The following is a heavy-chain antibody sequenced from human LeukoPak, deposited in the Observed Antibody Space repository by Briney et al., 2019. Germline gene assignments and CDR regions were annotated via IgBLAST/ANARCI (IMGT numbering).Heavy chain of an antibody. J-gene: IGHJ6*03. CDR3: ARRDYYGSGSYLRYYYYMDV. CDR2: INHSGST. Sequence: PSETLSLTCAVYGGSFSGYYWSWIRQPPGKGLEWIGEINHSGSTNYNPSLKSRVAISVDTSKNQFSLKLSSVTAADTAVYYCARRDYYGSGSYLRYYYYMDVWGKGTTVTISS. V-gene: IGHV4-34*01. CDR1: GGSFSGYY. D-gene: IGHD3-10*01.